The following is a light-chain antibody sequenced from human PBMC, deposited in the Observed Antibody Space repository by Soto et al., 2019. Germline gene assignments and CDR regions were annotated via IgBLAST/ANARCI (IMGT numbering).Light chain of an antibody. Sequence: DIQMTQSPSTLSASVGDSVTITCRASQNIASWLAWYQQRPGKAPKLLIYGASTSESGVPLRFSCSGSGTEFTLTIRSLQPGDFAIYYCQQYNTYSATFGQGTRLEIK. CDR1: QNIASW. V-gene: IGKV1-5*01. J-gene: IGKJ5*01. CDR2: GAS. CDR3: QQYNTYSAT.